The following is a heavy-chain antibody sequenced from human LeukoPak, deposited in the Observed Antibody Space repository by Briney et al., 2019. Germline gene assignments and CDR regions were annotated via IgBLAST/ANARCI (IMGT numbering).Heavy chain of an antibody. CDR3: VRHISTNTGYFDY. J-gene: IGHJ4*02. CDR2: AYYSGST. CDR1: GGSISSGAYY. D-gene: IGHD5-24*01. V-gene: IGHV4-39*01. Sequence: PSETLSLTCTDSGGSISSGAYYWGWIRQPPGKGLEWIGSAYYSGSTDYNPSLKSRVTIFIDTSRDQFSLDLKSVTAADTALYYCVRHISTNTGYFDYCGQGTLVTVSS.